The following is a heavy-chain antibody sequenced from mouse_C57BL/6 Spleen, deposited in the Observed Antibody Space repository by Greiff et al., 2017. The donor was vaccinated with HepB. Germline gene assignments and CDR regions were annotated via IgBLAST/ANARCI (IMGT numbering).Heavy chain of an antibody. CDR2: IYPSDSET. Sequence: QVQLQQPGAELVRPGSSVKLSCKASGYTFTSYWMEWVKQRPGQGLEWIGNIYPSDSETHYNQKFKDKATLTVDKSSSTAYMQLSSLTSEDSAVYYCARGEGAWFAYWGQGTLVTVSA. V-gene: IGHV1-61*01. CDR1: GYTFTSYW. CDR3: ARGEGAWFAY. J-gene: IGHJ3*01.